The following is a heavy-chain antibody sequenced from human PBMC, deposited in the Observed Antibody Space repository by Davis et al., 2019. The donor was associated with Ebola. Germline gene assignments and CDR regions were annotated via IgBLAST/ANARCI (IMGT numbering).Heavy chain of an antibody. CDR2: IKEDGSDK. D-gene: IGHD6-13*01. CDR1: WVSIRTYW. CDR3: ARDKSVAGGGQKY. Sequence: GEFLKIPCAASWVSIRTYWMSWVRQAPGKGPEWVANIKEDGSDKYYADSVRGRLTISRDNAKNSLYLQMNSLRVDDTPVYYCARDKSVAGGGQKYWGQGTLVIVSS. V-gene: IGHV3-7*01. J-gene: IGHJ4*02.